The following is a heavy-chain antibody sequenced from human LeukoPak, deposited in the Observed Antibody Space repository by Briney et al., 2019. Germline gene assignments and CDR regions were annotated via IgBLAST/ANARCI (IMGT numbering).Heavy chain of an antibody. D-gene: IGHD3-22*01. CDR2: ISAYNGNT. V-gene: IGHV1-18*01. Sequence: ASVKVSCKASGCTFTSYDFNWLRQAPGQGLEWMGWISAYNGNTNYAQKLQGRVTMTTDTSTSTAYMELRSLRSDDTAVYYCARDPYYYERPFDYWGQGTLVTVSS. CDR3: ARDPYYYERPFDY. CDR1: GCTFTSYD. J-gene: IGHJ4*02.